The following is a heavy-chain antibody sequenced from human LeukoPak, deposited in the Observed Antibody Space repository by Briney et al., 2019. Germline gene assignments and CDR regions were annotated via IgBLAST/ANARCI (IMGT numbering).Heavy chain of an antibody. Sequence: GGSLRLSCAASGFTFSSYGMHWVRQAPGKGLEWVAVISYDGSNKYYADSVKGRFTISRDNSKNTLYLQMNSLRAEDTAVYYCAKPYGSPALWGQGTLVTVSS. V-gene: IGHV3-30*18. CDR2: ISYDGSNK. CDR3: AKPYGSPAL. J-gene: IGHJ4*02. CDR1: GFTFSSYG. D-gene: IGHD4-17*01.